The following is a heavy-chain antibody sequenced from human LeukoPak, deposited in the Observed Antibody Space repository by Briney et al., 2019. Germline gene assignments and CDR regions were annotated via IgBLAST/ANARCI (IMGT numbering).Heavy chain of an antibody. V-gene: IGHV3-7*01. CDR2: IKQDGSEK. CDR1: GFTFSSYW. Sequence: QPGGSLRLSCAASGFTFSSYWMSWVRQAPGKGLEWVANIKQDGSEKYYVDSVKGRFIISRDNAKNSLYLQMNSLRAEDTAVYYCAPHSSGARYYFDYWGQGTLVTVSS. D-gene: IGHD6-19*01. J-gene: IGHJ4*02. CDR3: APHSSGARYYFDY.